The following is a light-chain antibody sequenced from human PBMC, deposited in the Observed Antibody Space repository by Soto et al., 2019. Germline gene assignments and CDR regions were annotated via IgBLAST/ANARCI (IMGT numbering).Light chain of an antibody. Sequence: HSALTQPASVSGSPGQSITVSCTGTSSDIGGSNYVSWYQQHPGKAPRLIIYDVNNRPSGVSARFSGSKSGNTASLTISGLQAEDEADYYCTSYTRSPLYVFGTGTKLTV. J-gene: IGLJ1*01. CDR1: SSDIGGSNY. CDR3: TSYTRSPLYV. CDR2: DVN. V-gene: IGLV2-14*03.